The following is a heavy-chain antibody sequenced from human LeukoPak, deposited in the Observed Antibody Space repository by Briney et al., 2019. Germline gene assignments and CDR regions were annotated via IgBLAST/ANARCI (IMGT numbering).Heavy chain of an antibody. D-gene: IGHD6-19*01. CDR2: IYYSGST. CDR1: GGSISSYY. CDR3: ARNGWNNWFDP. Sequence: SETLSLTCTVSGGSISSYYWSWIRQPPGKGLEWIGYIYYSGSTNYNPSLKSRVTIAVDTSKNQFSLKPSSVTAADTAVYYCARNGWNNWFDPWGQGTLVTVSS. V-gene: IGHV4-59*01. J-gene: IGHJ5*02.